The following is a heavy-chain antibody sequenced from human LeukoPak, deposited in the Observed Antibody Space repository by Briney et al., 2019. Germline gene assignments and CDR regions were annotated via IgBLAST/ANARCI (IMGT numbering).Heavy chain of an antibody. V-gene: IGHV3-33*08. CDR2: IWYDGSNK. Sequence: GGSLRLSCAASGLTFSSYGMHWVRQAPGRGLEWVAVIWYDGSNKYYADSVKGRFTISRDNSKNTLYLQMNSLRAEDTAVYYCARDSGYPLHYFDYWGQGTLVTVSS. CDR3: ARDSGYPLHYFDY. J-gene: IGHJ4*02. D-gene: IGHD5-12*01. CDR1: GLTFSSYG.